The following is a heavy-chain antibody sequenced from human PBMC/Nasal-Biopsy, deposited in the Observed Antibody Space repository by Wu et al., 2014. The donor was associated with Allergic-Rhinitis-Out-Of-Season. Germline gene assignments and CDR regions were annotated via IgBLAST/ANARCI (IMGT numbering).Heavy chain of an antibody. J-gene: IGHJ4*02. V-gene: IGHV6-1*01. CDR1: GDSVSRKSAA. D-gene: IGHD3-16*01. CDR2: TYYTSKWFN. Sequence: AISGDSVSRKSAAWTWLRQSPSRGLEWLARTYYTSKWFNDSAVSVKNRVIISADMSKNEVSLHLNSVTPEDTAVYFCARAKSSFGGALASFDYWGQGTLVTVSS. CDR3: ARAKSSFGGALASFDY.